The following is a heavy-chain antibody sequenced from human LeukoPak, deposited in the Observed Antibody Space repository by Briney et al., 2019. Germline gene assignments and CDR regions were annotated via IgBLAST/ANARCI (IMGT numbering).Heavy chain of an antibody. CDR3: ARGSGTTVTISFDY. CDR2: IYYSGST. V-gene: IGHV4-39*07. D-gene: IGHD4-17*01. Sequence: SETLSLTCTVSGGSISSSSHYWGWIRQPPGKGLEWIGSIYYSGSTYYNPSLKSRVTISVDTSKNQFSLKLSSVTAADTAVYYCARGSGTTVTISFDYWGQGTLVTVSS. J-gene: IGHJ4*02. CDR1: GGSISSSSHY.